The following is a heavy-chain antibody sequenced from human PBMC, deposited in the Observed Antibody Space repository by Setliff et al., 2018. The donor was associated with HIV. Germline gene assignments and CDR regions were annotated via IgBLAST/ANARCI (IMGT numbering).Heavy chain of an antibody. Sequence: SETLSLTCTVPGGSINRSNYYWGWIRQPPGKGLEWIGTISYTGSTYYDPSLKSRVTISLDTSKNQFFLKLSSVTAPDTAIYYCARQTWEYYDTLTGYYRSPKNFDSWGQGTLVIVSS. D-gene: IGHD3-9*01. J-gene: IGHJ4*02. CDR3: ARQTWEYYDTLTGYYRSPKNFDS. V-gene: IGHV4-39*01. CDR1: GGSINRSNYY. CDR2: ISYTGST.